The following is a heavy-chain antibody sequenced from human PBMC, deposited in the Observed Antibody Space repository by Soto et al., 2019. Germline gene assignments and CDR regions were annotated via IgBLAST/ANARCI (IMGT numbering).Heavy chain of an antibody. Sequence: ASVKVSCKASGYTFTSYGISWVRQAPGQGLEWMGWISAYNGNTNYAQKLQGRVTMTTDTSTSTAYMELRSLRSDDTAVYYCARVFRSVASTSWFDPWGQGTLVTVSS. V-gene: IGHV1-18*01. J-gene: IGHJ5*02. CDR3: ARVFRSVASTSWFDP. CDR1: GYTFTSYG. CDR2: ISAYNGNT. D-gene: IGHD6-19*01.